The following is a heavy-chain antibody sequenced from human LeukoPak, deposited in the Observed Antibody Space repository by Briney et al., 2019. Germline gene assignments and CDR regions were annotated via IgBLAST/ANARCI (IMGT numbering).Heavy chain of an antibody. CDR1: GGSISSSSYY. J-gene: IGHJ5*02. CDR3: ARGARSSSSWRLGNWFDP. V-gene: IGHV4-39*07. Sequence: SETLSLTCTVSGGSISSSSYYWGWIRQPPGKGLEWIGSIYYSGSTYYNPSLYSRVSISVDTSKNQFSLKLSSVTAADTAVYYCARGARSSSSWRLGNWFDPWGQGTLVTVSS. D-gene: IGHD6-13*01. CDR2: IYYSGST.